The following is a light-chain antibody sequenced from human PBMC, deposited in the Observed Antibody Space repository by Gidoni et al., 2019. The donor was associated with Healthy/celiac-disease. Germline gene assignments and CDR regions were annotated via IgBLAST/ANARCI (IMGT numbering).Light chain of an antibody. V-gene: IGKV1-39*01. J-gene: IGKJ4*01. CDR3: QQCYGTPLT. CDR1: QSISSY. Sequence: DIQMTQSPSSLSASVGDRVTITCRASQSISSYLNWYQQKPGKAPKLLIYAASSWQSGVPSRFSGSGSGTDFTLTISSLQPEDFAIYFCQQCYGTPLTFGGGTKVEIK. CDR2: AAS.